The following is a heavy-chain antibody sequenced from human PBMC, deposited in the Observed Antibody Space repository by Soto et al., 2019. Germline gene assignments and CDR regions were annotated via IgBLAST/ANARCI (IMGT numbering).Heavy chain of an antibody. V-gene: IGHV4-59*08. CDR2: IYYSGST. J-gene: IGHJ3*02. CDR1: GGSISSYY. Sequence: SETLSLTCTVSGGSISSYYWSWIRQPPGKGLEWIGYIYYSGSTNYNPSLKSRVTISVDTSKNQFSLKLSSVTAADTAVYYCARNGYGSGGSCYLSGAFDIWGQGTMVTVSS. CDR3: ARNGYGSGGSCYLSGAFDI. D-gene: IGHD2-15*01.